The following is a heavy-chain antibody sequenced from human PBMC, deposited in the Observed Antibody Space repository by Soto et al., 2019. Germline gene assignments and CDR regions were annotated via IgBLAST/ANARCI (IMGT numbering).Heavy chain of an antibody. CDR2: ISYDGSNE. CDR3: ANEKTSAVTFYFDH. D-gene: IGHD2-15*01. V-gene: IGHV3-30*18. CDR1: GFTFRSYG. J-gene: IGHJ4*02. Sequence: QVQLVESGGGVVQPGRSLRLSCAASGFTFRSYGMHWVRQAPGKGLEWVAVISYDGSNENYADSVKGRFNIYRDNSKNTLYLQVNSLRTEDTAIYYCANEKTSAVTFYFDHWGQGTLLIVSP.